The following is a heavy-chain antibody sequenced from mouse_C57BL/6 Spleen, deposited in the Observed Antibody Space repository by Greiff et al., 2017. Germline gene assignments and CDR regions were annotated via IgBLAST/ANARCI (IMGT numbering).Heavy chain of an antibody. Sequence: QVQLQQPGAELVKPGASVKLSCKASGYTFTSYWMHWVKQRPVQGLEWIGMIHPNSGSTNYNEKFKSKATLTVDKSSSTAYMQLRSLTSEDSAVDYCARSSYSNSFDYWGQGTTLTVSS. V-gene: IGHV1-64*01. CDR3: ARSSYSNSFDY. CDR1: GYTFTSYW. D-gene: IGHD2-5*01. CDR2: IHPNSGST. J-gene: IGHJ2*01.